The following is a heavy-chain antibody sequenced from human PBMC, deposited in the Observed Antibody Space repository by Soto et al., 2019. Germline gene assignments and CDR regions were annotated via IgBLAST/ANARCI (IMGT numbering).Heavy chain of an antibody. CDR2: IYSGGST. Sequence: XVSLLLSCAASGFTVRSNYMSGVRQAPGKGLEWVSVIYSGGSTYYADSVKGRFTISRDNSKNTLYLQMNSLRAEDTAVYYCASGTLSGYSSGWYSRAFDIWGQGTMVTVSS. CDR1: GFTVRSNY. V-gene: IGHV3-53*01. D-gene: IGHD6-19*01. J-gene: IGHJ3*02. CDR3: ASGTLSGYSSGWYSRAFDI.